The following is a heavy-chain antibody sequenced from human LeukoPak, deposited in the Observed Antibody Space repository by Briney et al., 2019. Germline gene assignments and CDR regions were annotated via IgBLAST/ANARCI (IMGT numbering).Heavy chain of an antibody. V-gene: IGHV3-48*02. CDR3: GRVGGRSKAAKGDAFDI. Sequence: GGSLRLSCAASGFTFSSYSMNWVRQAPGKGLEWVSHITASGTAMFYADSVKGRFTISRDNAKNSLYLQMNSLRDEDTAVYYCGRVGGRSKAAKGDAFDIWGQGTMVVVSS. CDR1: GFTFSSYS. J-gene: IGHJ3*02. D-gene: IGHD6-6*01. CDR2: ITASGTAM.